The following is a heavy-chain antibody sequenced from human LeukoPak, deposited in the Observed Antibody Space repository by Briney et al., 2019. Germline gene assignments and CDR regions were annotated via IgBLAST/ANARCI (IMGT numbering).Heavy chain of an antibody. Sequence: ASVKVSCKASGYTFTSYGISWVRQAPGQGLEWMGWISAYNGNTNYAQKLQGRVTMTTDTSTSTAYMELSRLRSDDTAVYYCAREFCSGGSCYYYFDYWGQGTLVTVSS. CDR2: ISAYNGNT. CDR1: GYTFTSYG. D-gene: IGHD2-15*01. CDR3: AREFCSGGSCYYYFDY. J-gene: IGHJ4*02. V-gene: IGHV1-18*01.